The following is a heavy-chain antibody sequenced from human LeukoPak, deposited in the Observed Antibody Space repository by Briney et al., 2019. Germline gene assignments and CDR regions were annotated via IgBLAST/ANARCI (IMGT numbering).Heavy chain of an antibody. CDR3: ARSGNWFDP. CDR1: GGSISSSDYY. V-gene: IGHV4-39*07. CDR2: IFYTGST. Sequence: PSETLSLTCTVSGGSISSSDYYWGWIRQSPGKGLEWIGSIFYTGSTYYNPSLKSRVTISVDTSKNQFSLKLSSVTAADTAVYYCARSGNWFDPWGQGTLVTVSS. J-gene: IGHJ5*02.